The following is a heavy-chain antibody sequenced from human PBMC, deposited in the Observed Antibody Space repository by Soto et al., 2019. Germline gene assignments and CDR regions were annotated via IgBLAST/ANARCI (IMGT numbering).Heavy chain of an antibody. CDR3: ARGGSSWHGFDN. CDR2: INTSGGTT. CDR1: GFTFGNYA. D-gene: IGHD6-13*01. V-gene: IGHV3-23*01. J-gene: IGHJ4*02. Sequence: GGSLRLSCVASGFTFGNYALSWVRQAPGRGLEWVSGINTSGGTTYYADSVKGRFSISRDDSKNTVYLQTNSLRADDTAIYYCARGGSSWHGFDNWGQGTLVTVSS.